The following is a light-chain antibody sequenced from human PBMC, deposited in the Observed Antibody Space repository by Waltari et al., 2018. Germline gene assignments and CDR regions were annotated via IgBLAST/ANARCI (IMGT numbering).Light chain of an antibody. Sequence: EVVMTQSPAALSVSPGERVTLSCKASQHIDNNLASYQQKFGQSPRLLIYGASTRATGIPARFSGRGSGTEFSLTISSLQSEDCAVYYCQQYNRWPPLTFGGGTKVEIK. CDR3: QQYNRWPPLT. J-gene: IGKJ4*01. CDR1: QHIDNN. CDR2: GAS. V-gene: IGKV3-15*01.